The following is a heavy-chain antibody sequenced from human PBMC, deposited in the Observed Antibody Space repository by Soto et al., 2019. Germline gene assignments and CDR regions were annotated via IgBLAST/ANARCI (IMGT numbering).Heavy chain of an antibody. Sequence: QVQLVQSGAEVKKPGASVKVSCKASGYTFTSYAMHWVRQAPGQRLEWMGWINAGNGNTKYSQKFRCRXXITRDTSASTAYMELSSLRSEDTAVYYCARGPGGPDGPGDYWGQGTLVTVSS. CDR3: ARGPGGPDGPGDY. CDR2: INAGNGNT. CDR1: GYTFTSYA. D-gene: IGHD2-15*01. V-gene: IGHV1-3*01. J-gene: IGHJ4*02.